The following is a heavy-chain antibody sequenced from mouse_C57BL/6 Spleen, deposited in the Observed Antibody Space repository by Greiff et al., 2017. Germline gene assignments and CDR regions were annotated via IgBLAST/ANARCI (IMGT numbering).Heavy chain of an antibody. D-gene: IGHD3-2*02. CDR1: GYTFTSYW. Sequence: VQLQQPGAELVMPGASVKLSCKASGYTFTSYWMHWVKQRPGQGLEWIGEIDPSDSYTNYNQKFKGKSTLTVDKSSSTAYMQLRSLTSEDSAVYYCARTTAQATSGFAYWGQGTLVTVSA. CDR2: IDPSDSYT. CDR3: ARTTAQATSGFAY. V-gene: IGHV1-69*01. J-gene: IGHJ3*01.